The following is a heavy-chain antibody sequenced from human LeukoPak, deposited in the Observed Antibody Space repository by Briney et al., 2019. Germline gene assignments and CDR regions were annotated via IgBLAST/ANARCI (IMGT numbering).Heavy chain of an antibody. V-gene: IGHV1-2*02. CDR1: GYTFTGYF. CDR2: INPNSGAT. J-gene: IGHJ3*02. Sequence: ASVNVSCKASGYTFTGYFMHWVRQASGQGLEWMGWINPNSGATKFAQKFQGRVSMTRDTSIRTAYMELRTLRSDDTAVYFCARVLPAARGHDALDMWGQGTMVTVSS. CDR3: ARVLPAARGHDALDM. D-gene: IGHD2-2*01.